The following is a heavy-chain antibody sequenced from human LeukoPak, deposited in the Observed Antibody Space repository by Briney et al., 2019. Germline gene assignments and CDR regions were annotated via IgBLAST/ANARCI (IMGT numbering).Heavy chain of an antibody. Sequence: ASVKVSCKASGYTFTSYYMHWVRQAPGQGLEWMGIINPSGGSTSYAQKFQGRVTMTRDMSTSTVYMELSSLRSEDTAVYYCARVEEGYGSGRRGNFYYYYMDVWGKGTTVTISS. CDR2: INPSGGST. CDR3: ARVEEGYGSGRRGNFYYYYMDV. CDR1: GYTFTSYY. J-gene: IGHJ6*03. V-gene: IGHV1-46*01. D-gene: IGHD3-10*01.